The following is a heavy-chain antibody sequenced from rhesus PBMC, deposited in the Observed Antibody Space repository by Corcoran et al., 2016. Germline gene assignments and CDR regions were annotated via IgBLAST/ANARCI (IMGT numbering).Heavy chain of an antibody. CDR3: ARGGEIAGFDV. D-gene: IGHD3-34*01. J-gene: IGHJ5-1*01. Sequence: QVQLQESGPGVVKPSETLSLTCAVSGSPPSRGYYWSWIRQPPGKGLEWIGYIYGSSGSTNYNPSLKNRVTISKDASKNQFSLKLSSVTAADTAVYYCARGGEIAGFDVWGPGVLVTVSS. CDR2: IYGSSGST. CDR1: GSPPSRGYY. V-gene: IGHV4-76*01.